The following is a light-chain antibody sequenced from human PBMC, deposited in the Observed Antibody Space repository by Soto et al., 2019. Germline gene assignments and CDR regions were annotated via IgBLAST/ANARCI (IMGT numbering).Light chain of an antibody. CDR1: QSVSSY. CDR3: QQRSNWPIT. J-gene: IGKJ5*01. CDR2: DAS. Sequence: ERVVTQSPATLRVAPEGRSRLSRNPSQSVSSYLAWYQQKPGQAPRLLIYDASNRATGIPARFSGSGSGTDFTITISSLETEDFAVYYCQQRSNWPITFGQGTRLEIK. V-gene: IGKV3-11*01.